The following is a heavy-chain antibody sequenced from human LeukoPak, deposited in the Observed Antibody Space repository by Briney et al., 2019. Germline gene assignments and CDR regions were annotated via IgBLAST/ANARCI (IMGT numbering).Heavy chain of an antibody. CDR1: GYIFTSYG. CDR2: ISAYNGNT. D-gene: IGHD4-17*01. J-gene: IGHJ4*02. V-gene: IGHV1-18*01. CDR3: ARGDYGDPPDY. Sequence: ASVKVSCKASGYIFTSYGISWVRQAPGQGLEWMGWISAYNGNTNYAQKLQSRVTMTTDTSTSTAYMELRSLRSDDTSVYYCARGDYGDPPDYWGQGTLVTVSS.